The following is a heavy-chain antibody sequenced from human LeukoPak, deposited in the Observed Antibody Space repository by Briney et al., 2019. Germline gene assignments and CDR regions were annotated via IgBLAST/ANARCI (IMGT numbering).Heavy chain of an antibody. Sequence: NHGESLKISCKGSGYRFTTYWIGWVRQMPGKGLEWMGIIYPGDSDTRYSPSFQGQVTISADKSISTAYLQWSSLKASDTAMYYCAAAVLSNYGDPYAFDIWGQGTMVTVSS. CDR1: GYRFTTYW. J-gene: IGHJ3*02. V-gene: IGHV5-51*01. D-gene: IGHD4-11*01. CDR2: IYPGDSDT. CDR3: AAAVLSNYGDPYAFDI.